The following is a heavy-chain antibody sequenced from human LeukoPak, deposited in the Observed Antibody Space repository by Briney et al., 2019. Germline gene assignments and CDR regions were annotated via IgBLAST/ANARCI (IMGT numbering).Heavy chain of an antibody. Sequence: PGGSLRLSCAASGFTFRSYEMNWVRQAAGKGLEWVSCISSSGSTIYYADSVKGRFTISRDNAKNSLYLQMSTLRAKNTPVYYCARFSSLWFDPWGQGTLVTVSS. CDR1: GFTFRSYE. J-gene: IGHJ5*02. CDR3: ARFSSLWFDP. D-gene: IGHD2-2*01. V-gene: IGHV3-48*03. CDR2: ISSSGSTI.